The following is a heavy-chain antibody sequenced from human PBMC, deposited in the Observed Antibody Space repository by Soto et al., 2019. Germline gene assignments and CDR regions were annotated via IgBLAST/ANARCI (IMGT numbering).Heavy chain of an antibody. J-gene: IGHJ3*02. Sequence: QVQLVQSGAEVKKPGASVKVSCKASGYTFTGYYIHWVRQAPGQGLEWMGWINPNSGSTNYAQKFQGRVTMTKDKSITTTYMDLSRLRSDDTAVYYCARYCSSVSCYDEIWGQGTMITVSS. CDR2: INPNSGST. V-gene: IGHV1-2*02. D-gene: IGHD2-15*01. CDR3: ARYCSSVSCYDEI. CDR1: GYTFTGYY.